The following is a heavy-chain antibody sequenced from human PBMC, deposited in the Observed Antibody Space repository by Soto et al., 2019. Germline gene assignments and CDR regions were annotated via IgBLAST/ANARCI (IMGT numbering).Heavy chain of an antibody. V-gene: IGHV4-59*08. Sequence: SETLSLTCTVSGGSISNYYWNWIRQPPGKGLEWIGYIYYSGSTNYNPSLKSRVTISVDTSKNQFSLKLSSVTAADTAVYYCARRWGGTFDIWGQGTMVT. CDR3: ARRWGGTFDI. CDR1: GGSISNYY. D-gene: IGHD3-10*01. J-gene: IGHJ3*02. CDR2: IYYSGST.